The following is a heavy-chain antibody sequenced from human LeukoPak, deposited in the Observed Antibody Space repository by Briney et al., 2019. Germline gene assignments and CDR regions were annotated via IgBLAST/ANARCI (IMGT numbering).Heavy chain of an antibody. J-gene: IGHJ4*02. D-gene: IGHD5-12*01. CDR3: ARARSGYDFIIDY. CDR2: IYSGGST. V-gene: IGHV3-66*01. CDR1: GFTVSSNY. Sequence: PGGSLRHSCAASGFTVSSNYMSWVRQAPGKGLEWVSVIYSGGSTYYADSVKGRFTISRDNSKNTLYLQMNSLRAEDTAVYYCARARSGYDFIIDYWGQGTLVTVSS.